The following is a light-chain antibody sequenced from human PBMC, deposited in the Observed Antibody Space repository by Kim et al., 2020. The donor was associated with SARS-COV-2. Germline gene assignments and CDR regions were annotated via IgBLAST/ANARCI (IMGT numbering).Light chain of an antibody. J-gene: IGKJ1*01. CDR2: GAP. V-gene: IGKV3-15*01. CDR1: QSVISN. CDR3: QQYNNWPQT. Sequence: VYPWERATLSCRASQSVISNLAWYNQKPGQAPRLLIYGAPTRATGFPARFSVSGSGTEFTLTISGLQSEDFAVYYCQQYNNWPQTFGQGTKV.